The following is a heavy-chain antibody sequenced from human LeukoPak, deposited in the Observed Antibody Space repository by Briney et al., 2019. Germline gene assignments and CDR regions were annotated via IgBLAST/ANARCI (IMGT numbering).Heavy chain of an antibody. J-gene: IGHJ4*02. Sequence: ASVKVSCKGSGYTLSNHAFSWVRQAPGQGLEWMGIINPSGGSTSYAQKFQGRVTMTRDTSTSTVYMGLSSLRSEDTAVYYCACSSPYDSSGYYKYWGQGTLVTVSS. CDR2: INPSGGST. D-gene: IGHD3-22*01. CDR1: GYTLSNHA. V-gene: IGHV1-46*01. CDR3: ACSSPYDSSGYYKY.